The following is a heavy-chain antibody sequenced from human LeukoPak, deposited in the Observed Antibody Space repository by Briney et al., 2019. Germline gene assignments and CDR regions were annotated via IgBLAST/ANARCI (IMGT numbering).Heavy chain of an antibody. J-gene: IGHJ6*03. CDR1: GFTFSSYG. Sequence: PGGSLRLSCAASGFTFSSYGMHWVRQAPGKGLEWVAFMRYDGSNKYYADSVKGRFTISRDNSKNTLYLQMNSLRAEDTAVYYCAKDLRDCSGGSCYNYYYYMDVWGKGTTVTVSS. CDR2: MRYDGSNK. V-gene: IGHV3-30*02. D-gene: IGHD2-15*01. CDR3: AKDLRDCSGGSCYNYYYYMDV.